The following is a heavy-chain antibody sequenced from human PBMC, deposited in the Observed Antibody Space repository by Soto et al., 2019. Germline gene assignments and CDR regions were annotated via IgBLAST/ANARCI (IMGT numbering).Heavy chain of an antibody. CDR1: GFTFSSYG. CDR2: ISYDGNNK. V-gene: IGHV3-30*18. D-gene: IGHD1-7*01. J-gene: IGHJ5*02. CDR3: AKARGPLELNWFDP. Sequence: QVQLVESGGGVVQPGRSLRLSCAASGFTFSSYGMHWVRQAPGKGLEWVAVISYDGNNKYYADSVKGRFTISRDNSKNTLYLQMNSLRAEDTAVYYCAKARGPLELNWFDPWGQGTLVTVSS.